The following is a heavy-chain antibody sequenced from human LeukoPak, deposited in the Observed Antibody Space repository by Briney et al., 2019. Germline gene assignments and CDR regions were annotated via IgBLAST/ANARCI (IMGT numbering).Heavy chain of an antibody. J-gene: IGHJ4*02. D-gene: IGHD6-13*01. V-gene: IGHV7-4-1*02. Sequence: ASVKVSCKASGYTFTNYAVNWVRQAPGQGLEWMGWINANTGNPTYAQGFTGRFVFSLDTSVSTAYLQISSLKAEDTAVYYCAREGRSGSSWYLANWGQGVLVTVSS. CDR2: INANTGNP. CDR1: GYTFTNYA. CDR3: AREGRSGSSWYLAN.